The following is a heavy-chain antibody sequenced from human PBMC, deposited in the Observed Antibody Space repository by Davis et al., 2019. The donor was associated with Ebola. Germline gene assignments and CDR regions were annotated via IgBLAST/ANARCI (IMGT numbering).Heavy chain of an antibody. Sequence: AASVKVSCKASGGTFSSYAISWVRQAPGQGLEWMGGIIPIFGTANYAQKFQGRVTITADKSTSTAYMELSSLRSEDTAVYYCARGFIYCSGGSCQGNWFDPWGQGTLVTVSS. CDR3: ARGFIYCSGGSCQGNWFDP. J-gene: IGHJ5*02. CDR2: IIPIFGTA. D-gene: IGHD2-15*01. CDR1: GGTFSSYA. V-gene: IGHV1-69*06.